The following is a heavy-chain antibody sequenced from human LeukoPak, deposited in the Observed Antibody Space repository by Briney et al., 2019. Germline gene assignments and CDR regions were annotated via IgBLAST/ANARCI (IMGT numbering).Heavy chain of an antibody. CDR3: ASVYKHGMDV. Sequence: APVMVSCKASGYTDTSYYMHMVRQAAGQGLEWMAILNPSGGSSNYAQKFQGRATLTRATSTGTVYMELSSLRSEDTAVYYCASVYKHGMDVWGQGTTVIVSS. V-gene: IGHV1-46*01. CDR2: LNPSGGSS. CDR1: GYTDTSYY. D-gene: IGHD5-24*01. J-gene: IGHJ6*02.